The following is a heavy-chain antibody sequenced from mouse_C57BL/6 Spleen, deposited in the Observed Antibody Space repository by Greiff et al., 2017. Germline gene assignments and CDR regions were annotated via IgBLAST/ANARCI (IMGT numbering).Heavy chain of an antibody. Sequence: EVKLMESGPGLVKPSQSLSLTCSVTGYSITSGYYWNWIRQFPGNKLEWMGYISYDGSNNYNPSLKNRISITRDTSKNQFFLKLNSVTTEDTATYYCAREGGVEYYYAMDYWGQGTSVTVSS. CDR1: GYSITSGYY. D-gene: IGHD1-1*01. CDR2: ISYDGSN. V-gene: IGHV3-6*01. J-gene: IGHJ4*01. CDR3: AREGGVEYYYAMDY.